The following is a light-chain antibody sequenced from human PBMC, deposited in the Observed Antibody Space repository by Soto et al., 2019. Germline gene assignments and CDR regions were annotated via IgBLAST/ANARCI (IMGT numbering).Light chain of an antibody. V-gene: IGKV1-39*01. CDR1: QTIRNF. CDR3: QQSSSTPQT. Sequence: DIQVTQSQSSPCASVGERVTLTCLASQTIRNFLNWYQQKPGTAPRLLIHTTSSLQSGVPARFSGSGSGTDFTLTISSLQPEDFATYYCQQSSSTPQTFGGGTKVDIK. CDR2: TTS. J-gene: IGKJ4*01.